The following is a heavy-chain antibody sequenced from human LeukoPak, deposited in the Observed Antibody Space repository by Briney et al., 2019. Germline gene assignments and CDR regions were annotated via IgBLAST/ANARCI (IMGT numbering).Heavy chain of an antibody. V-gene: IGHV3-21*01. CDR2: ISSSSSYI. D-gene: IGHD4-17*01. Sequence: GGSLRLSCAASGFTFSSYSMNWVRQAPGKGLEWVSSISSSSSYIYCADSVKGRFTISRDNAKNSLYLQMNSLRAEDTAVYYCASAGDDYGDQFDYWGQGTLVTVSS. CDR3: ASAGDDYGDQFDY. J-gene: IGHJ4*02. CDR1: GFTFSSYS.